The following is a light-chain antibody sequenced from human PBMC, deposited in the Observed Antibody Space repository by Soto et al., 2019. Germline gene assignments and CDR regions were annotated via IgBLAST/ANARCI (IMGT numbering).Light chain of an antibody. J-gene: IGKJ5*01. CDR2: GAS. Sequence: EIVLTQSPGTLSLSPGERVTLSCRAIQSVSSSYLAWYQQKPGQTPRVLIYGASSRATGIPDRFSGRGSGTDFTLTISRLEPEDFAVYYCQQYGSSFTITFGQGTRLEI. CDR3: QQYGSSFTIT. CDR1: QSVSSSY. V-gene: IGKV3-20*01.